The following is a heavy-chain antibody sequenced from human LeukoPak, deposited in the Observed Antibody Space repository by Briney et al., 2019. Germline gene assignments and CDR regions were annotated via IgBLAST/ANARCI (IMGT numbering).Heavy chain of an antibody. CDR2: IFNGGST. J-gene: IGHJ1*01. CDR1: GFAVSSNH. D-gene: IGHD1-26*01. CDR3: ATSIVGLTYDEHFQH. Sequence: GGSLRLSCAASGFAVSSNHMNWVRRAPGKGLEWVSGIFNGGSTYYADSVKGRFTISRENSKNILYLQMNSLRAEDTAVYYCATSIVGLTYDEHFQHWGQGTLVTVSS. V-gene: IGHV3-53*01.